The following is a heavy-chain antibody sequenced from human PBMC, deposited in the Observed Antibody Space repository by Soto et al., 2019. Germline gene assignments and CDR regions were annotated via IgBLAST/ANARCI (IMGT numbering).Heavy chain of an antibody. CDR3: AREKEVYYDFWSGYHNFDY. J-gene: IGHJ4*02. CDR1: GFTFSSYA. CDR2: ISYDGSNK. V-gene: IGHV3-30-3*01. D-gene: IGHD3-3*01. Sequence: GGSLRLSCAASGFTFSSYAMHWVRQAPGKGLEWVAVISYDGSNKYYADSVKGRFTISRDNSKNTLYLQMNSLRAEDTAVYYCAREKEVYYDFWSGYHNFDYWGQGTLVTVSS.